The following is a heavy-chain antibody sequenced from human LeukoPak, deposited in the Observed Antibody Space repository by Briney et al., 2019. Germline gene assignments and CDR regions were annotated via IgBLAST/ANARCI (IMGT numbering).Heavy chain of an antibody. D-gene: IGHD6-25*01. CDR1: GLTFSSYA. Sequence: GGSLRLSCAASGLTFSSYAMSRVRQAPGKGLEWVSAICGSGGGTYFAVSAKGAFTISRDNPKNTLYLQMNSLRAEDTAVYYCAKEAPIRLGDYWGQGTLVTVSS. J-gene: IGHJ4*02. CDR3: AKEAPIRLGDY. V-gene: IGHV3-23*01. CDR2: ICGSGGGT.